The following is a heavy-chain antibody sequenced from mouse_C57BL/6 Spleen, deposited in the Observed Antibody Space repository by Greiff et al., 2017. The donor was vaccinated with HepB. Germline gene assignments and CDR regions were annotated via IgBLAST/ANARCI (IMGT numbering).Heavy chain of an antibody. CDR2: IRNKANGYTT. V-gene: IGHV7-3*01. CDR3: ARHITTVVAHFDY. D-gene: IGHD1-1*01. CDR1: GFTFTDYY. J-gene: IGHJ2*01. Sequence: EVKLQESGGGLVQPGVSLSLSCAASGFTFTDYYMSWVRQPPGKALEWLGFIRNKANGYTTEYSASVKGRFTISRDNSQSILYLQMNALRAEDSATYYCARHITTVVAHFDYWGQGTTLTVSS.